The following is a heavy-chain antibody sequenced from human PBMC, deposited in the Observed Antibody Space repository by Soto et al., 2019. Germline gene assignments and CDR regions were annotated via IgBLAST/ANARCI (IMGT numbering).Heavy chain of an antibody. V-gene: IGHV4-59*01. Sequence: SETLSLTCTVSGGSISSYHWSWIRQSPGKGLEWIGYVFYTGSTKYNPALKRRVTISVDTSKNQFSLKLSSVSAADTGLYYCARACSGGSCYEDYWGQGTLVTVSS. D-gene: IGHD2-15*01. CDR1: GGSISSYH. CDR2: VFYTGST. J-gene: IGHJ4*02. CDR3: ARACSGGSCYEDY.